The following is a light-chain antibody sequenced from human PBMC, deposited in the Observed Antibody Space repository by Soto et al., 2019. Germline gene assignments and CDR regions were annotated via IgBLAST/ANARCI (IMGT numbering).Light chain of an antibody. Sequence: DIQMTQSPSSVSASVGDRVTITCRASQGISSWVAWYQQKPGKAPNLLIYAASSLQSGVPSRFGGSGSGTEFTLTISNLQPEDFATYYCQQADTCPLTFGGGTKVEIK. V-gene: IGKV1-12*01. CDR3: QQADTCPLT. J-gene: IGKJ4*01. CDR2: AAS. CDR1: QGISSW.